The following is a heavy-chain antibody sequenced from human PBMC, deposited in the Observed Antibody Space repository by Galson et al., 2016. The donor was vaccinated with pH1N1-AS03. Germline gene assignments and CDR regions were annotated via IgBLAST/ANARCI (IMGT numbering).Heavy chain of an antibody. V-gene: IGHV4-39*02. D-gene: IGHD3-10*01. CDR2: VDYNVGT. Sequence: ETLSLTCSVSGASISSRSYHWVWIRQPPGKGLEWIGIVDYNVGTYYNPSLKSRVTIPADTSNNRFSLKLTSVTAADPAIYYCATYMAGEGGRGYWGPGTLVTVSS. J-gene: IGHJ4*02. CDR1: GASISSRSYH. CDR3: ATYMAGEGGRGY.